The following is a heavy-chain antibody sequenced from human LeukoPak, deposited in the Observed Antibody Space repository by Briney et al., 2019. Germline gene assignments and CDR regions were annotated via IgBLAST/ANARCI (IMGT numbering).Heavy chain of an antibody. D-gene: IGHD6-13*01. J-gene: IGHJ4*02. V-gene: IGHV5-51*01. Sequence: GESLKISCQASEYIFTNYWIGWVRQMPGKGLEWMGIIYPGDSDPRYSPSFQGQVTISADMSINTAFLQWSSPKASDTAMYYCARHVLYSSSWYPDYWGQGTLATVSS. CDR2: IYPGDSDP. CDR3: ARHVLYSSSWYPDY. CDR1: EYIFTNYW.